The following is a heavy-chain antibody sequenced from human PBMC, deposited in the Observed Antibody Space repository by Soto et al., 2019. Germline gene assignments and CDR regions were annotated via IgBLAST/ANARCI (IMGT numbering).Heavy chain of an antibody. CDR3: ARDRVVGATLYGDY. Sequence: QVQLVQSGAEVRKPGSAVKVSCKASGGTFSSYAISWVRQAPGQGLEWMGGIIPIFGTANYAQKFQGRVPITADESTSTAYMELSSLRSEDTDVYYCARDRVVGATLYGDYWGQGTLVTVSS. J-gene: IGHJ4*02. V-gene: IGHV1-69*01. CDR1: GGTFSSYA. CDR2: IIPIFGTA. D-gene: IGHD1-26*01.